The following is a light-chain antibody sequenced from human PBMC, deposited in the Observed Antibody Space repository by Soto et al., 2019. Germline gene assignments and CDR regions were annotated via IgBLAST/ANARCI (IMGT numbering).Light chain of an antibody. CDR2: EAS. CDR3: SSYAGSNNFVV. J-gene: IGLJ3*02. CDR1: SSDIGGYNY. Sequence: QSVLTQPPSASGSPGQSVTISCTGTSSDIGGYNYVSWYQQHPGKAPKLMIYEASKRPSGVPDRFSGSKSGNTASLTVSGLQADDEADYYCSSYAGSNNFVVFGGGTQLTVL. V-gene: IGLV2-8*01.